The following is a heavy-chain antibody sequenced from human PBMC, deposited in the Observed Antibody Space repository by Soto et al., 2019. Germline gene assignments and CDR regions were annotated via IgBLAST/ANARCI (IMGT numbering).Heavy chain of an antibody. Sequence: QVRLQESGPGLVRPSQTLSLTCSVSGDSLTIGGHYWTWIRQHPGKGLEWIGYIYHSGSTYYSPSLKSRVTISVDTSENQFSLKSTSMTAADTAVYYCARGGDGFDLWGQGKMVTVSS. CDR2: IYHSGST. CDR3: ARGGDGFDL. V-gene: IGHV4-31*03. J-gene: IGHJ3*01. CDR1: GDSLTIGGHY.